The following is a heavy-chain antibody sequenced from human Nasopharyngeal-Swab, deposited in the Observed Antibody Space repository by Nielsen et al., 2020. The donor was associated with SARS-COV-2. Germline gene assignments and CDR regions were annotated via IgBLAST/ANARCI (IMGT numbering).Heavy chain of an antibody. Sequence: SEPLSLTCAVFGGSFRGYYWSWIRQPPGKGLEWIGENNHRGSTNDNPSLKSRVTISVDTSKNQFSLKLSSVTAADTAVYYCARGGIAARPDYFDYWGQGTLVTVSS. CDR3: ARGGIAARPDYFDY. V-gene: IGHV4-34*01. D-gene: IGHD6-6*01. J-gene: IGHJ4*02. CDR2: NNHRGST. CDR1: GGSFRGYY.